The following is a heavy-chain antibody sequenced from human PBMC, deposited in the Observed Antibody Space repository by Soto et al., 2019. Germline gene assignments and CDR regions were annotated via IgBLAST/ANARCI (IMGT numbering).Heavy chain of an antibody. Sequence: GASVEVSCKASGGTFSSYTISWVRQAPGQGLEWMGRIIPILGITNYAQKFQGRVTITTDKSTSTAYMELSSLRSEDTAVYYCAAGYDFWSGPYWGQGTLVTAPQ. CDR1: GGTFSSYT. V-gene: IGHV1-69*02. J-gene: IGHJ4*02. D-gene: IGHD3-3*01. CDR3: AAGYDFWSGPY. CDR2: IIPILGIT.